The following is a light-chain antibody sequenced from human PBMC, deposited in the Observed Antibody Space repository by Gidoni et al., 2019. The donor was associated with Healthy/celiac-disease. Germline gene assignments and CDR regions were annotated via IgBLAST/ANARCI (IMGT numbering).Light chain of an antibody. CDR2: EVS. CDR1: SSYIGGYNY. V-gene: IGLV2-14*01. Sequence: QPAPTQPASVSGSPGQSITISCTGTSSYIGGYNYDSWYQQHPGTAPKLMIYEVSNRPSGVSNRFSGSKSGNTASLTISGLQAEDEAEYYCSSYASSSVVFGGGTKLTVL. J-gene: IGLJ2*01. CDR3: SSYASSSVV.